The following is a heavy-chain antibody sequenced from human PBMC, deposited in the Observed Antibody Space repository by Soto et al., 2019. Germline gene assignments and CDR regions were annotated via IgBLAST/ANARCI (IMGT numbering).Heavy chain of an antibody. V-gene: IGHV1-3*01. CDR1: GYNFNYSA. J-gene: IGHJ2*01. CDR3: ARGGSLYWYFDL. CDR2: INAGNGNT. Sequence: ASVKVSCKASGYNFNYSAISWVRQAPGQRLEWMGWINAGNGNTKYSQKFQGRVTITRDTSASTAYMELSSLRSEDTAVYYCARGGSLYWYFDLWGRGTLVTVSS. D-gene: IGHD1-26*01.